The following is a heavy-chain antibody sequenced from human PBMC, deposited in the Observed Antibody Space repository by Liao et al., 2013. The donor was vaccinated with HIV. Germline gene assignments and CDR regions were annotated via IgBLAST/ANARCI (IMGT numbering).Heavy chain of an antibody. Sequence: QVQLQESGPGLVKPSETLSLTCTVSGGSIRSESWSWIRQPAGKGLEWIGRIYTSGSTNYNPSLKSRVTMSVDTSKNQFSLKLSSVTAADTAVYYCARGNDFWSGYRADAFDIWGQGTMVTVSS. V-gene: IGHV4-4*07. CDR3: ARGNDFWSGYRADAFDI. CDR1: GGSIRSES. D-gene: IGHD3-3*01. CDR2: IYTSGST. J-gene: IGHJ3*02.